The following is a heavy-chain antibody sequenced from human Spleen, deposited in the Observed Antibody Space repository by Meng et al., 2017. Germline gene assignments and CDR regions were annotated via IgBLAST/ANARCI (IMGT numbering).Heavy chain of an antibody. D-gene: IGHD3-22*01. CDR3: ARNRYDSSAHVFDP. Sequence: QVQLQQWGAGLLNPSETLSLTCTVYGGSFSARYWSWIRRPPGEGLEWIGEVYDGGYTKYNPALKSRVTISGDTSKNEVSLKVNSVTDADTAVYYCARNRYDSSAHVFDPWGQGTLVTVSS. CDR1: GGSFSARY. V-gene: IGHV4-34*01. CDR2: VYDGGYT. J-gene: IGHJ5*02.